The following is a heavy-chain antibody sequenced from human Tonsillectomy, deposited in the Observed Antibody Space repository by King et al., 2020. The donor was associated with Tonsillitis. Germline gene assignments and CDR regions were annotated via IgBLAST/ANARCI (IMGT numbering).Heavy chain of an antibody. CDR2: INHSGST. D-gene: IGHD3-10*01. V-gene: IGHV4-34*01. CDR3: ARGRITMVRGALDV. Sequence: VQLPQWGAGLLKPSETLSLTCAVYGGSFSGYYWSWIRQPPGKGLEWIGEINHSGSTNYNPSLKSRVTISVDTSKNQFSLKLSSVTAADTAVYYCARGRITMVRGALDVWGQGTTVTVSS. J-gene: IGHJ6*02. CDR1: GGSFSGYY.